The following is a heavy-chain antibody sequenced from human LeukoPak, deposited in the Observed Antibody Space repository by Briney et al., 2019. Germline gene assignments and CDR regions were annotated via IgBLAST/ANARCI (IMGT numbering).Heavy chain of an antibody. CDR2: IYSGGST. D-gene: IGHD3-16*02. J-gene: IGHJ4*02. Sequence: GGSLRLSCAASGFTFSSYVMSWVRQAPGKGLEWVSVIYSGGSTYYADSVKGRFTISRHNSKNTLYLQMNSLRAEDTAVYYCARGGRLGELSLSHWGQGTLVTVSS. CDR1: GFTFSSYV. V-gene: IGHV3-53*04. CDR3: ARGGRLGELSLSH.